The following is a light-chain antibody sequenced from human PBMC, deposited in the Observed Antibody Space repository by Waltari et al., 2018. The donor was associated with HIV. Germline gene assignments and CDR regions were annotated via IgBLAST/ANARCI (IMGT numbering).Light chain of an antibody. CDR1: SSDVGGYNY. Sequence: QSALTQPASVSGSPGQSITNSCTGTSSDVGGYNYVSWYQQHPGKAPKLMISEVSDRPSGVSNRFSGSKSANTASLTISGLQAEDEADYYCSSYTSTNTYVFGTGTKVTVL. J-gene: IGLJ1*01. CDR2: EVS. V-gene: IGLV2-14*01. CDR3: SSYTSTNTYV.